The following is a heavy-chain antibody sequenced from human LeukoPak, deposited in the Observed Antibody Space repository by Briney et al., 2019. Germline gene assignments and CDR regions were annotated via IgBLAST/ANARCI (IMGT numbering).Heavy chain of an antibody. CDR3: ARRYYYDSSGYYFGLRPFDY. CDR2: INHSGST. J-gene: IGHJ4*02. V-gene: IGHV4-34*01. Sequence: SETLSLTCAVYGGSFSGYYWSWIRQPPGKGLEWIGEINHSGSTNYNPSLKSRVTISVDTSKNQFSLKLSSVTAADTAVYHCARRYYYDSSGYYFGLRPFDYWGQGTLVTVSS. D-gene: IGHD3-22*01. CDR1: GGSFSGYY.